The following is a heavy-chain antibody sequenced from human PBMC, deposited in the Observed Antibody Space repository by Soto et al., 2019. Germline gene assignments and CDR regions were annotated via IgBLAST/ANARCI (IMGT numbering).Heavy chain of an antibody. CDR2: IYTSGST. J-gene: IGHJ6*02. V-gene: IGHV4-4*07. D-gene: IGHD2-15*01. CDR1: GGSISSYY. CDR3: ARLGDCSGGSCYEYYYYYGMDV. Sequence: SATLSLTCTVSGGSISSYYWSWIRQPAGKGLEWIGRIYTSGSTKYNPSLKSRVTMSVDTSKNQFSLKLSSVTAADTAVYYCARLGDCSGGSCYEYYYYYGMDVWGQGTTVTVSS.